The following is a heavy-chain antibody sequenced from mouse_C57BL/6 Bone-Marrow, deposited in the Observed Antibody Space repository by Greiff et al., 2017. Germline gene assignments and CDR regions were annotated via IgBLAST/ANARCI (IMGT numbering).Heavy chain of an antibody. D-gene: IGHD1-1*01. CDR3: ASLYGSSYYWYFDV. CDR1: GYTFTSYW. J-gene: IGHJ1*03. V-gene: IGHV1-7*01. CDR2: INPSSGYT. Sequence: QVQLKQSGAELAKPGASVKLSCKASGYTFTSYWMHWVKQRPGQGLEWIGYINPSSGYTKYNQKSKDQATLTADKSSSTAYMQLSSLTYEDSAVYYCASLYGSSYYWYFDVWGTGTTVTVSS.